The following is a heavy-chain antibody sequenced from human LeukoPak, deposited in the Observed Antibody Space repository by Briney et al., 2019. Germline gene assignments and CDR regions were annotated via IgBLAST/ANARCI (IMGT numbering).Heavy chain of an antibody. V-gene: IGHV3-23*01. J-gene: IGHJ6*02. CDR3: AKDFCSSTSCYWHYYYYGMDV. CDR2: ISGSGGST. CDR1: GFTFSSYA. Sequence: GGSLRLSCAASGFTFSSYAMSWVRQAPGKGLEWVSAISGSGGSTYYADSVKGRFTISRDNSKNTLYLQMNSLRAEDTAVYYCAKDFCSSTSCYWHYYYYGMDVWGQGTTVTVSS. D-gene: IGHD2-2*01.